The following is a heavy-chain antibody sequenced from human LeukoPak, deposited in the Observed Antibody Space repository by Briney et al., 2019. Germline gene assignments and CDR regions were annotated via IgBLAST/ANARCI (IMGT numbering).Heavy chain of an antibody. CDR1: GDSFSSHY. CDR2: ISHIGRT. Sequence: SETLSLTCAVSGDSFSSHYWTWLRQSPGTGLEWIGYISHIGRTNYNPSLKSRVTISIDTSKNQFSLKLRSVTAADTAVYYCARDLVTVTKGFDIWGQGTMVSVSS. CDR3: ARDLVTVTKGFDI. J-gene: IGHJ3*02. V-gene: IGHV4-59*11. D-gene: IGHD4-17*01.